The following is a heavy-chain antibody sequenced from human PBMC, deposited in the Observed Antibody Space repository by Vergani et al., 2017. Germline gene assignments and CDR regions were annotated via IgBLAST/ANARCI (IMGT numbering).Heavy chain of an antibody. CDR2: IYYSGSP. D-gene: IGHD6-19*01. CDR1: GASIRSSNYY. J-gene: IGHJ5*02. V-gene: IGHV4-39*01. Sequence: QLQLQESGPGLVKPSATLSLTCSVSGASIRSSNYYWGWIRQPPGKGLEWIAGIYYSGSPYYNPSLKSRVTISVDTSKNQFSLKLSSVNAADTAVYFCARHSTVEWLVKLGWIDPWGQGILVTVSS. CDR3: ARHSTVEWLVKLGWIDP.